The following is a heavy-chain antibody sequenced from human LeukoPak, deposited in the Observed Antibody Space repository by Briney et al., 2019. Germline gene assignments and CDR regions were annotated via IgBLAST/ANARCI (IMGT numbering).Heavy chain of an antibody. V-gene: IGHV5-51*01. CDR2: IYPGDSDT. Sequence: GESLKISCKGSGSSFTNYWIGWVRQMPGKGLEWMGIIYPGDSDTRYSPSFQGQVTISGDKSITTAYLQWSSLEASDTAMYYRARLGGDYHFDYWGQGTLVTVSS. D-gene: IGHD4-17*01. J-gene: IGHJ4*02. CDR3: ARLGGDYHFDY. CDR1: GSSFTNYW.